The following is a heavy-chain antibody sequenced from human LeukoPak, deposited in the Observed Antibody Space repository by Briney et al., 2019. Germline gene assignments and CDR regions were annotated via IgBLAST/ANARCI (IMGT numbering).Heavy chain of an antibody. V-gene: IGHV3-21*01. D-gene: IGHD3-9*01. Sequence: GGSLRLSCAASGFTFSNYNMNWVRQAPGMGLEWVSSISSTSTYIYYADSVKGRFTISRDNAKNSLYLQMNSLRADDTAVYYCARVFSDYVRYFDWGQGTLVTVSS. CDR2: ISSTSTYI. CDR1: GFTFSNYN. J-gene: IGHJ4*02. CDR3: ARVFSDYVRYFD.